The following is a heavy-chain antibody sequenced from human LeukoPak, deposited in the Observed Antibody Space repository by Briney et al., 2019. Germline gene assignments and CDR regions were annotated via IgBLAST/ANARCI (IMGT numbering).Heavy chain of an antibody. V-gene: IGHV4-39*07. Sequence: SETLSLTCTVSGGSISSSSYYWGWIRQPPGKGLEWIGSIYYSGSTYYNPSLKSRVTISVDTSKNQFSLKLSSVTAADTAVCYCARVSGSSGWRYYFDYWGQGTLVTVSS. CDR3: ARVSGSSGWRYYFDY. J-gene: IGHJ4*02. CDR1: GGSISSSSYY. CDR2: IYYSGST. D-gene: IGHD6-19*01.